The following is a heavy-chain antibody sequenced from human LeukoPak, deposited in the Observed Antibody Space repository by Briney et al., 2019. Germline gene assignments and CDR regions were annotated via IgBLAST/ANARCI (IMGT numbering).Heavy chain of an antibody. CDR1: RGSVSSSTYY. D-gene: IGHD2-8*01. CDR3: TAEKNGSPHY. CDR2: IYYTGST. J-gene: IGHJ4*02. V-gene: IGHV4-39*07. Sequence: PSETLSLTCTVSRGSVSSSTYYWSWVRQPPGKGLEWIASIYYTGSTHYNPSLKSRVTISLDMSKNEFFLTMTSVTAADTAVYFCTAEKNGSPHYWGQGTQVTVSS.